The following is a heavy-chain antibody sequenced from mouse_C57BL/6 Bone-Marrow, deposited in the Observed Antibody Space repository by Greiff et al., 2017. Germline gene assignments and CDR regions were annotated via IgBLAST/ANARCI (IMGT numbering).Heavy chain of an antibody. Sequence: QVQLQQSGAELVKPGASVKISCKASGYAFSSYWMNWVKQRPGKGLEWIGQIYPGDGDTNYNGKFKGKATLTADKSSSTAYMQLSSLTSEDSAVYFCARCLPGDYWYFDVWGTGTTVTVSS. J-gene: IGHJ1*03. CDR2: IYPGDGDT. D-gene: IGHD4-1*01. CDR3: ARCLPGDYWYFDV. V-gene: IGHV1-80*01. CDR1: GYAFSSYW.